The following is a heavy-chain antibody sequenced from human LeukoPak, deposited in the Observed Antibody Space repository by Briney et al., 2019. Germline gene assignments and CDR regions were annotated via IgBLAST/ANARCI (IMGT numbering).Heavy chain of an antibody. CDR1: GFTVSSNY. V-gene: IGHV3-66*01. D-gene: IGHD1-26*01. CDR3: ARGGGSDRAYFDY. J-gene: IGHJ4*02. CDR2: IYSGGST. Sequence: PGGSLRLSCAASGFTVSSNYMSWVRQAPGEGLEWVSVIYSGGSTYYADSVKGRFTISRDNSKNTLYLQMNSLRAEDTAVYYCARGGGSDRAYFDYWGQGTLVTVSS.